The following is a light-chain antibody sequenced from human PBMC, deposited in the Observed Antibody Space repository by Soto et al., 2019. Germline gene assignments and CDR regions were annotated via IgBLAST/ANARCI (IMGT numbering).Light chain of an antibody. CDR2: HAS. CDR1: QGISSA. CDR3: QQLNSYPFT. Sequence: AIPLTQSPSSLSASVGDRVTITCRASQGISSALAWYQHKPGKPPKLLIYHASSLEGGVPSRFSGSGSGTDFTLSISSLQPEDFATYYCQQLNSYPFTFGQGTRLEIK. V-gene: IGKV1-13*02. J-gene: IGKJ5*01.